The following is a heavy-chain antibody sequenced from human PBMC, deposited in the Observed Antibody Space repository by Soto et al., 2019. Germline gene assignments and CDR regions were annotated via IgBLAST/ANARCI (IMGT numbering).Heavy chain of an antibody. CDR3: TRALTALDRYGMDV. Sequence: GASVKVSCKVSGDTLYTVTELCMHWVRQAPGKGPEWIGGFDPEDGKTIYAQKFQGRVTMTEDTSTDTAYMELSSLTSEDTAIYYCTRALTALDRYGMDVWGQGTTVTVSS. CDR2: FDPEDGKT. J-gene: IGHJ6*02. V-gene: IGHV1-24*01. D-gene: IGHD3-9*01. CDR1: GDTLYTVTELC.